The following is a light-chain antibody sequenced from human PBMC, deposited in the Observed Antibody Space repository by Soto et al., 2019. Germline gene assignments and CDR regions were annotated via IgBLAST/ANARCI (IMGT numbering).Light chain of an antibody. CDR2: DSY. Sequence: EIVLTQAPATLSLSPGERATLSCRASQSLSNNFLAWYQQKPGQPPRLLIYDSYTRATGFPDRFSGSGSGTEFTLTISSLQSEDFGVYYCQQYNNWWTFGQGTKVDIK. V-gene: IGKV3D-15*01. CDR3: QQYNNWWT. CDR1: QSLSNN. J-gene: IGKJ1*01.